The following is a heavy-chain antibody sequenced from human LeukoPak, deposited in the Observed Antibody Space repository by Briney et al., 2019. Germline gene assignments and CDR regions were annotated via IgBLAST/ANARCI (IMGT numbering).Heavy chain of an antibody. CDR1: GFTFSSYW. CDR2: IKQGGSEK. V-gene: IGHV3-7*01. Sequence: TGGSLRHSCAASGFTFSSYWMSWVRQAPGKGLEWVANIKQGGSEKYYVDSVKGRFTISRDNAKNSLYLQMNSLRAEDTAVYYCARDIAARALGGDYWGQGTLVTVSS. CDR3: ARDIAARALGGDY. D-gene: IGHD6-6*01. J-gene: IGHJ4*02.